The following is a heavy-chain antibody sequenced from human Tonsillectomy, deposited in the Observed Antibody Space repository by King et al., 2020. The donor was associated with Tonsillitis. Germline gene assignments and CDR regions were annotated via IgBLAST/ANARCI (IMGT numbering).Heavy chain of an antibody. CDR3: ARDLVDYGWFDT. J-gene: IGHJ5*02. CDR2: IYSGGST. D-gene: IGHD4-17*01. V-gene: IGHV3-66*01. CDR1: GFTVSSSY. Sequence: VQLVESGGGLVQPGGSLRLSCAASGFTVSSSYLNWVRQAPGKGLEWVSVIYSGGSTYYADSVKGRFTISRDNSKNTLYLQMNSLRAEDTAVYYCARDLVDYGWFDTWGQGTLVTVSS.